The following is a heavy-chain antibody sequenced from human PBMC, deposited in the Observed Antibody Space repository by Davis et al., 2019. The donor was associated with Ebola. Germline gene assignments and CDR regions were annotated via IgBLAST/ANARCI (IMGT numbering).Heavy chain of an antibody. Sequence: GGSLRLSCAASGFTFSSYWMSWVRQAPGKGLEWVANIKQDGSEKYYVDSVKGRFTISRDNAKNSLYLQMNSLRVEDTAVYYCARDLRGGSSGWYEFEYWGQGSLVTVSS. D-gene: IGHD6-19*01. V-gene: IGHV3-7*01. CDR1: GFTFSSYW. J-gene: IGHJ4*02. CDR2: IKQDGSEK. CDR3: ARDLRGGSSGWYEFEY.